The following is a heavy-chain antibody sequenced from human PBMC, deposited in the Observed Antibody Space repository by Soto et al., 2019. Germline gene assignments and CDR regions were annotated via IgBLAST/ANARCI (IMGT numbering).Heavy chain of an antibody. J-gene: IGHJ4*02. CDR3: AKDRGEGAVAVPYYSDD. CDR1: GFTFSNYG. V-gene: IGHV3-23*04. Sequence: EVQLVESGGGLVQPGGSLRLSCAASGFTFSNYGMSWVRQAPGKGLEWVSSISGNGGTTYYADSVKGRFIISRDNSKNALYLQKNSLRAEDTAVYYCAKDRGEGAVAVPYYSDDWGQGTLVTVSS. CDR2: ISGNGGTT. D-gene: IGHD6-19*01.